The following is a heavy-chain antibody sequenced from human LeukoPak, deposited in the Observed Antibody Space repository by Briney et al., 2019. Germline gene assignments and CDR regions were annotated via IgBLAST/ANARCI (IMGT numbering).Heavy chain of an antibody. CDR3: ARGGSYYDY. CDR2: VWYDGSKK. CDR1: GFTFSSYG. Sequence: PGRSLRLSCAASGFTFSSYGMHWVRQAPGRGLEGVAIVWYDGSKKYYSDSVKGRFTISRDNSQNTLYLQMNSLRAEDTAVYYCARGGSYYDYWGQGTLVTVSS. J-gene: IGHJ4*02. V-gene: IGHV3-33*01. D-gene: IGHD3-16*01.